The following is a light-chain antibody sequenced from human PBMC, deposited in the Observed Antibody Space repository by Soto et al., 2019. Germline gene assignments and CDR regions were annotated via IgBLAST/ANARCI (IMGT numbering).Light chain of an antibody. J-gene: IGKJ4*01. V-gene: IGKV4-1*01. CDR1: QSVLTTDSNNKNY. Sequence: DIVMTQSPDSLAVSLGERATITCRSSQSVLTTDSNNKNYLAWYQHKSGQPPRLLIYWASTRESGVPDRFSGSGSGTEFTLTISSLQAEDEAFYICHQYYSAPLTFGAGTKVEIK. CDR2: WAS. CDR3: HQYYSAPLT.